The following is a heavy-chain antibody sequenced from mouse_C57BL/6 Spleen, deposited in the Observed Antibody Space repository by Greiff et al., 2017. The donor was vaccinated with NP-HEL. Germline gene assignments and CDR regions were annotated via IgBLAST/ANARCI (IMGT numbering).Heavy chain of an antibody. CDR1: GYTFTSYW. D-gene: IGHD1-1*01. V-gene: IGHV1-59*01. CDR3: ARSTTVVAHFDY. CDR2: IDPSDSYT. Sequence: QVHVKQSGAELVRPGTSVKLSCKASGYTFTSYWMHWVKQRPGQGLEWIGVIDPSDSYTNYNQKFKGKATLTVDTSSSTAYMQLSSLTSEDSAVYYCARSTTVVAHFDYWGQGTTLTVSS. J-gene: IGHJ2*01.